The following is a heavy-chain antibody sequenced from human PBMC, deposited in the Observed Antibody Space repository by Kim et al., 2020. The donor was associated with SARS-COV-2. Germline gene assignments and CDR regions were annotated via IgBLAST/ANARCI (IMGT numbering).Heavy chain of an antibody. J-gene: IGHJ4*02. Sequence: SETLSLTCAVYGGSFSGYYWSWIRQPPGKGLEWIGEINHSGSTNYNPSLKSRVTISVDTSKNQFSLKLSSVTAADTAVYYCARLPRRSNSGSYRARRDYWGQGTLVTVSS. CDR1: GGSFSGYY. V-gene: IGHV4-34*01. CDR3: ARLPRRSNSGSYRARRDY. CDR2: INHSGST. D-gene: IGHD1-26*01.